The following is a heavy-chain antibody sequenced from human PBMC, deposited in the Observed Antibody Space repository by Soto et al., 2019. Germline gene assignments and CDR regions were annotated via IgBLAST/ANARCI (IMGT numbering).Heavy chain of an antibody. CDR2: VYYSGSS. V-gene: IGHV4-59*01. D-gene: IGHD6-19*01. CDR1: TGSISTYY. Sequence: PSETLSLTCPVSTGSISTYYWSWVRQPPGKGLEWIGYVYYSGSSNYNPSLKSRVGMSIDTSKNQFSLELKSVTAADTATYYCVRDYLLAGFDTWGQGILVTVSS. J-gene: IGHJ5*02. CDR3: VRDYLLAGFDT.